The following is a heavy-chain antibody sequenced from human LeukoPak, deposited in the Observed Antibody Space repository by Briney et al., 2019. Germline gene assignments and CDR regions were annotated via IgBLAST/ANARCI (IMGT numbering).Heavy chain of an antibody. CDR3: ARGLTGDFWSGYFAYYYGMDV. CDR2: MNPNSGNT. D-gene: IGHD3-3*01. Sequence: ASVKVSCKASGYTFTSYDINWVRQATGQGLEWMGWMNPNSGNTGYAQKFQGRVTMTGNTSISTAYMELSSLRSEDTAVYYCARGLTGDFWSGYFAYYYGMDVWGQGTTVTVSS. CDR1: GYTFTSYD. V-gene: IGHV1-8*01. J-gene: IGHJ6*02.